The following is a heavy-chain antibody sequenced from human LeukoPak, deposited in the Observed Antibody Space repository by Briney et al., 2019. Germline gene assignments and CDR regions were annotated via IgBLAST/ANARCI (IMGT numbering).Heavy chain of an antibody. CDR2: IIPIFGTA. CDR1: GGTFSSYA. J-gene: IGHJ4*02. V-gene: IGHV1-69*05. Sequence: ASVKVSCKASGGTFSSYAISWVRQAPGQGLEWMGGIIPIFGTANYAQKFQGRVTITTDESTSTAYMELNSLRAEDTAVYYCAKDPTCSSTSCYVIWGQGTLVTVSS. D-gene: IGHD2-2*01. CDR3: AKDPTCSSTSCYVI.